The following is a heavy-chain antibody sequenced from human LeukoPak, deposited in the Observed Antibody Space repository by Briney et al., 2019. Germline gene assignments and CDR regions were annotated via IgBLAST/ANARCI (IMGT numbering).Heavy chain of an antibody. V-gene: IGHV3-23*01. CDR2: IYENGGTT. Sequence: GGSLRLSCVGSGFTFRSHAMSWVRQAPEKGLEFVSGIYENGGTTYYADSVKGRFSISRDNSKNTLYLQMDSLRGEDTAVYYCAKDFRIGFSAHFDYWGQGALVTVSS. CDR3: AKDFRIGFSAHFDY. CDR1: GFTFRSHA. J-gene: IGHJ4*02. D-gene: IGHD3-3*02.